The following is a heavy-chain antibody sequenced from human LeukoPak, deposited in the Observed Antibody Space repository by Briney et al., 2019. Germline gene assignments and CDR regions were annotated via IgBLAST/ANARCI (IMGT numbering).Heavy chain of an antibody. J-gene: IGHJ3*02. CDR3: ARHFGTAGERGDAFDI. Sequence: GESLKISCKGSGYSFTSYWIGWVRQMPGKGLEWMGIIYPGGSDTRYSPSFQGQVTISAAKSISTAYLQWSSLKASDTAMYYCARHFGTAGERGDAFDIWGQGTMVTVSS. D-gene: IGHD3-3*01. CDR1: GYSFTSYW. V-gene: IGHV5-51*01. CDR2: IYPGGSDT.